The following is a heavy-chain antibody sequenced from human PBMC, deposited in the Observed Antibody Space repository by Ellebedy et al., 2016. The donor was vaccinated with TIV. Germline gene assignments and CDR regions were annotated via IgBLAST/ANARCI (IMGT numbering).Heavy chain of an antibody. Sequence: SETLSLXXAVSGGSISSSNWWSWVRQPPGKGLEWIGEIYHSGSTNYNPSLKSRVTISVDTSKNQFSLKLSSVTAADTAVYYCARHWFGEFLGDLWGRGTLVTVSS. CDR3: ARHWFGEFLGDL. J-gene: IGHJ2*01. CDR1: GGSISSSNW. CDR2: IYHSGST. V-gene: IGHV4-4*02. D-gene: IGHD3-10*01.